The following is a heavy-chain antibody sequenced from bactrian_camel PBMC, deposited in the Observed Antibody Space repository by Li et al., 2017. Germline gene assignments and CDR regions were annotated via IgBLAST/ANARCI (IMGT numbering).Heavy chain of an antibody. CDR1: GATQDIGC. V-gene: IGHV3S63*01. D-gene: IGHD6*01. Sequence: HVQLVESGGESVQAGGSLRLSCVASGATQDIGCMGWFRQVPGLEREGIGSIDSDGITTYADSLKARFTISKDNAENTVYLQMNSLKPEDTTMYYCAATRYGGSCIPEYEYSYWGQGTQVTVS. J-gene: IGHJ4*01. CDR3: AATRYGGSCIPEYEYSY. CDR2: IDSDGIT.